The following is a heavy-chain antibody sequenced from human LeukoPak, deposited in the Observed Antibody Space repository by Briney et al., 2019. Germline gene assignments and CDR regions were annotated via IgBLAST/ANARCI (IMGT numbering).Heavy chain of an antibody. CDR3: ARELVVPAAMGGGYYYYYMDV. V-gene: IGHV1-2*02. Sequence: ASVKVSCKASGYTFTGYYMHWVRQAPGQGLEWMGWINPNSGGTNYAQKFQGRVTMTRDTSISTAYMELSRLRSDDTAVYYCARELVVPAAMGGGYYYYYMDVWGKGTTVTVSS. CDR2: INPNSGGT. CDR1: GYTFTGYY. J-gene: IGHJ6*03. D-gene: IGHD2-2*01.